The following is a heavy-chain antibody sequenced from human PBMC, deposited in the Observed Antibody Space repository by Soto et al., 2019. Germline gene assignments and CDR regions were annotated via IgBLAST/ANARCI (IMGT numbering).Heavy chain of an antibody. CDR3: ASRAYGGNSGVPYYYGMDV. V-gene: IGHV1-69*13. Sequence: ASVKVSCKASGGTFSSYAISWVRQAPGQGLEWMGGIIPIFGTANYAQKFQGRVTITADESTSTAYMELSSLRSEDTAVYYCASRAYGGNSGVPYYYGMDVWGQGTTVTVSS. CDR2: IIPIFGTA. CDR1: GGTFSSYA. D-gene: IGHD2-21*02. J-gene: IGHJ6*02.